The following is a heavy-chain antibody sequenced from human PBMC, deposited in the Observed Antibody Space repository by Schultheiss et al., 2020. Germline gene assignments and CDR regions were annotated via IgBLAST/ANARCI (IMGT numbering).Heavy chain of an antibody. CDR3: ARAHVDYYYGMDV. Sequence: SETLSLTCTVSGGSISSGSYYWTWIRQPPGKGLEWIGYIFYSGSTNYNPSLKSRVTISLDTSKNQFSLKLSSVTAADTAVYYCARAHVDYYYGMDVWGQGTTVTVSS. CDR1: GGSISSGSYY. D-gene: IGHD2-21*01. J-gene: IGHJ6*02. CDR2: IFYSGST. V-gene: IGHV4-61*01.